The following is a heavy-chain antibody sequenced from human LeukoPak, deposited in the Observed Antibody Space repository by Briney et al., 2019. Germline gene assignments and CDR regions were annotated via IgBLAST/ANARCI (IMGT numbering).Heavy chain of an antibody. CDR3: ARGQMWLPEES. V-gene: IGHV3-30-3*01. Sequence: PGGSLRLSCAASGFTFTYYAMHWVRQAPGKGLEWVTVISYDGSNKYYADSVKGRFTISRDNSKSTLYLQMNSLKAEDTAVYYCARGQMWLPEESWGQGTLATVSS. D-gene: IGHD5-18*01. CDR1: GFTFTYYA. J-gene: IGHJ4*02. CDR2: ISYDGSNK.